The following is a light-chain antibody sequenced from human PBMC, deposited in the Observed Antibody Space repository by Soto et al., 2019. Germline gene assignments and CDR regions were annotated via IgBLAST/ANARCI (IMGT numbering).Light chain of an antibody. CDR3: QQKVT. J-gene: IGKJ5*01. V-gene: IGKV3-20*01. Sequence: EIVLTQSPGTLSLSPGERATLSCRASQSVSSSYLAWYQQKPGQAPRLLIYGASSRATGIPDRFSGSGSGTDFTLTISRLEPEDVAVYYCQQKVTFGQGTRLEIK. CDR1: QSVSSSY. CDR2: GAS.